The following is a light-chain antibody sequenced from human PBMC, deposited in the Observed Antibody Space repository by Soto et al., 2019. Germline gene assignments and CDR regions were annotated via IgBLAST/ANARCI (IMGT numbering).Light chain of an antibody. CDR3: CSYAGSFTLL. CDR1: SSNVGGYNF. CDR2: DVS. J-gene: IGLJ2*01. V-gene: IGLV2-11*01. Sequence: QSALTQPRSVSGSPGQSVTISCTGTSSNVGGYNFVSWYQQEPGKAPKLMVYDVSKRPSGVPDRCSGSKFGNTASLTISGLQAEDEGDYYCCSYAGSFTLLFGGGTKLTVL.